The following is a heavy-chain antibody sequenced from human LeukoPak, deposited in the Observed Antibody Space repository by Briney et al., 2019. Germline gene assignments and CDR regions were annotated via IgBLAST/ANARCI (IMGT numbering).Heavy chain of an antibody. V-gene: IGHV1-46*01. CDR3: ARALAAAAGRRAAMMGD. CDR2: INPSGGST. CDR1: GYTFIRYY. Sequence: RASVKVSCKASGYTFIRYYIHWVRQAPGQGLEWMGIINPSGGSTNDAQKFQGRVTMTRDMSTSTVYMELSSLRSEDTAVYYCARALAAAAGRRAAMMGDWGQGTLVTVSS. D-gene: IGHD6-13*01. J-gene: IGHJ4*02.